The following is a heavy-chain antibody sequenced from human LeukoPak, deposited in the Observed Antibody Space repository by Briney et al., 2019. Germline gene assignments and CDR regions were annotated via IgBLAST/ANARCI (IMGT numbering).Heavy chain of an antibody. Sequence: GGSLRLSCAASGFIFSSYWMSWVRQAPGKGLEWVANIKQDGREKYYVDSVKGRFTISRDNAKNSLYLQMNSLRAEDTAVYYCARGVRYFAPDYWGQGTLVTVSS. D-gene: IGHD3-9*01. CDR3: ARGVRYFAPDY. CDR2: IKQDGREK. CDR1: GFIFSSYW. V-gene: IGHV3-7*03. J-gene: IGHJ4*02.